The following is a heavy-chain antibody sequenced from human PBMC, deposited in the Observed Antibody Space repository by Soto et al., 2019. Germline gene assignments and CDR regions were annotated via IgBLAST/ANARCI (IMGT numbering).Heavy chain of an antibody. CDR1: GFTFSSYA. CDR3: AKVGAAAEYMDDYYGMDV. CDR2: ISGSGGST. Sequence: EVQLLESGGGLVQPGGSLRLSCAASGFTFSSYAMSWVRQAPGKGLEWVSAISGSGGSTYYADSVKGRFTISRDNSKNTLYLQMNSLRAEDTAVYYCAKVGAAAEYMDDYYGMDVWGQGTTFTVSS. V-gene: IGHV3-23*01. D-gene: IGHD6-13*01. J-gene: IGHJ6*02.